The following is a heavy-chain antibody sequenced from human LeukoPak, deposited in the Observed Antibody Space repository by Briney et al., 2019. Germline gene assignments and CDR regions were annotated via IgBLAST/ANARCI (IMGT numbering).Heavy chain of an antibody. V-gene: IGHV3-23*01. Sequence: GGSLRFSCAASGFTFSSYAMSWVRQAPGKGLEWVSGLSDKGDSAYYADSVKGRFTISRDNSKNTLYLQMNSLRAEDTAVYYCARDPIGYCSGGSCYFDYWGQGTLVTVSS. CDR3: ARDPIGYCSGGSCYFDY. J-gene: IGHJ4*02. D-gene: IGHD2-15*01. CDR1: GFTFSSYA. CDR2: LSDKGDSA.